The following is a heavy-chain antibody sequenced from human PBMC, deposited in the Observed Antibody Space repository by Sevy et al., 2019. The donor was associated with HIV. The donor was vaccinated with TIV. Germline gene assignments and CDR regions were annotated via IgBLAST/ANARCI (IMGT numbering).Heavy chain of an antibody. J-gene: IGHJ3*02. D-gene: IGHD6-19*01. Sequence: GGSLRLSCAASGFTFSSYSMNWVRQAPGKGLEWVSYISRSSSTIYYADSVKGRFTISRDNAKNSLYLQMNSLRDEDTAVYYCARGLRIAVAGEIDAFDIWGQGTMVTISS. CDR3: ARGLRIAVAGEIDAFDI. CDR2: ISRSSSTI. CDR1: GFTFSSYS. V-gene: IGHV3-48*02.